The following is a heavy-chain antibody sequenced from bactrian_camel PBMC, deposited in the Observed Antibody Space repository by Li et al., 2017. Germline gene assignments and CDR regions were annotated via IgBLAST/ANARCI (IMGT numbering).Heavy chain of an antibody. CDR2: INSGGGTT. CDR1: GFTFSSYW. Sequence: QLVESGGGLVQPGGSLRLSCAASGFTFSSYWMYWVRQAPGKGLEWVSTINSGGGTTYYADSVKGRFTISRDNAKNTVSLQMNSLKPEDTALYYCGTTSRGSPDVGATEYKYWGQGTQVTV. D-gene: IGHD5*01. CDR3: GTTSRGSPDVGATEYKY. V-gene: IGHV3S25*01. J-gene: IGHJ4*01.